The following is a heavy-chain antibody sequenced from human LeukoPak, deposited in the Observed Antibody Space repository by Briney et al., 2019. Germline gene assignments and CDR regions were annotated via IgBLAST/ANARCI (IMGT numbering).Heavy chain of an antibody. CDR1: GFTFSSYW. CDR2: INSDGSST. CDR3: AREDVDGYLPDGY. D-gene: IGHD5-24*01. V-gene: IGHV3-74*01. Sequence: GGSLRLSCAASGFTFSSYWMHWVRQAPEKGLVWVSRINSDGSSTSYADSVKGRFTISRDNAKNTLYLQMNSLRAEDTAVYYCAREDVDGYLPDGYWGQGTLVTVSS. J-gene: IGHJ4*02.